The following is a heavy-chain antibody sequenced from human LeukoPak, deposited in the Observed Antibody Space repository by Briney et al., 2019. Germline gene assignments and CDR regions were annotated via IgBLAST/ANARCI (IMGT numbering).Heavy chain of an antibody. J-gene: IGHJ4*02. D-gene: IGHD2-2*01. Sequence: PGGSLRLSCVVSGFTFSDYYMSWIRQAPGKGLEWVSYISSDNSTTYYADSVKGRFTVSRDNAKDSLYLQMNSLRAEDTAVYYCAKSTTKYQLPPLLDYWGQGTLVTVSS. V-gene: IGHV3-11*01. CDR2: ISSDNSTT. CDR3: AKSTTKYQLPPLLDY. CDR1: GFTFSDYY.